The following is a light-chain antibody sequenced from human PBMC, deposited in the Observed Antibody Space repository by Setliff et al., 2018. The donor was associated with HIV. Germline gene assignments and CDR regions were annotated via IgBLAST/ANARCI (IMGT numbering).Light chain of an antibody. CDR3: TSFTSSHTYV. CDR2: DVS. CDR1: SSDAGIYNY. J-gene: IGLJ1*01. Sequence: QSALAQPASVSGSPGQSIPISCTGTSSDAGIYNYVSWYQQYPGKAPNLMIYDVSKRPSGVSDRFSGSKSGNSASLTISVLQAEDEADYYCTSFTSSHTYVFGTGTKVTVL. V-gene: IGLV2-14*03.